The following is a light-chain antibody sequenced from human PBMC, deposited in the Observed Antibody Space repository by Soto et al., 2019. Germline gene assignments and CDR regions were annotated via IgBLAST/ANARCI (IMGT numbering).Light chain of an antibody. V-gene: IGKV1-39*01. CDR3: QQSYSTLWT. Sequence: DIQMTQSPSSLSASVGDRVTITCRASQSISSYLNWYQQKPGKAPKLLIYAASSLQSGVPSRFSGSGSGTGFTLTISSLQPEDFATYYCQQSYSTLWTFGQGTKLEIK. CDR1: QSISSY. J-gene: IGKJ2*02. CDR2: AAS.